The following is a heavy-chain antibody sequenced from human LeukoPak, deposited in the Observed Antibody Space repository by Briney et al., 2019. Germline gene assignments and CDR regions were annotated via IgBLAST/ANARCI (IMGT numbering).Heavy chain of an antibody. CDR2: IYPGDSDI. J-gene: IGHJ3*02. CDR1: GYSFTSYW. Sequence: GESLKISCKGSGYSFTSYWIAWVRQMPGKGLEWMGIIYPGDSDIRYSPSFLGQVTISADKSISTAYLQWSSLKASDTAMYYCARLMGKMMSAAGPRAFDIWGQGTMVTVSS. V-gene: IGHV5-51*01. D-gene: IGHD6-13*01. CDR3: ARLMGKMMSAAGPRAFDI.